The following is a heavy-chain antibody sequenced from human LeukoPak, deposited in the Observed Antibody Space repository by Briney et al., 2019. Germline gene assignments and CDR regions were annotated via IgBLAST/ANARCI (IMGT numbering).Heavy chain of an antibody. CDR3: ARYCGGGSCFDY. V-gene: IGHV3-7*04. D-gene: IGHD2-15*01. CDR2: VKADGSEK. Sequence: GGSLRLSCAASGFPFSNRWMSWVRQAPGKGLEWVANVKADGSEKYYVDSVKGRFTVSRDNAKNSLYLQMNSLRAEDTGLYYCARYCGGGSCFDYWGRGTLVTVCS. J-gene: IGHJ4*02. CDR1: GFPFSNRW.